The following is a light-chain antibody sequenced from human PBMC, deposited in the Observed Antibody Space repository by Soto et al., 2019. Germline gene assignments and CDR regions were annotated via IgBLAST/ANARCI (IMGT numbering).Light chain of an antibody. J-gene: IGLJ3*02. V-gene: IGLV1-40*01. Sequence: QSVLTQPPSVSGAPGQRVTISCTGSSSNIGAGHDVHWYQQIPGTAPKLLVSANTNRLSGVPYRFSGSNSGTSASLAITGLQAEDEADYYCQSFDSSLDGWVFGGGTKLTVL. CDR3: QSFDSSLDGWV. CDR2: ANT. CDR1: SSNIGAGHD.